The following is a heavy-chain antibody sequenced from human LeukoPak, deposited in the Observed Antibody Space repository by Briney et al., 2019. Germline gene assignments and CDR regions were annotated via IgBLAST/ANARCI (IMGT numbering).Heavy chain of an antibody. CDR2: ISGYNGAT. CDR1: GYIFTTYG. Sequence: ASVKVSCKASGYIFTTYGISWVRQAPGQGPEWMGWISGYNGATNYAQNFQGRVTMTTDTSTSTAYMELRSLRSDETAVYYCARDSLGVSRGWYRENTFDIWGQGTLVTVSS. J-gene: IGHJ3*02. V-gene: IGHV1-18*01. D-gene: IGHD6-19*01. CDR3: ARDSLGVSRGWYRENTFDI.